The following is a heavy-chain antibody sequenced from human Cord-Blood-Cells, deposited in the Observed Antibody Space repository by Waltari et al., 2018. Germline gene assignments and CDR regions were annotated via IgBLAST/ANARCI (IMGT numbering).Heavy chain of an antibody. CDR1: GGSFSGYY. V-gene: IGHV4-34*01. D-gene: IGHD3-16*01. J-gene: IGHJ4*02. Sequence: QLQQWGAGLLKPSETLSLTCAVYGGSFSGYYWSWIRQPPGKGLEWIGEINHSGSTNYNPSLKSRVTISVDTSKNQFSLKLSSVTAADTAVYYCARGQRLGMGEVYWGQGTLVTVSS. CDR3: ARGQRLGMGEVY. CDR2: INHSGST.